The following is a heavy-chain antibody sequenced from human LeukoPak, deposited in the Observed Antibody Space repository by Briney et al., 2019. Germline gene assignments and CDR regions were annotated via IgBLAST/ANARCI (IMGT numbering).Heavy chain of an antibody. CDR3: ARGPQIHYYDNSGYYFFDY. D-gene: IGHD3-22*01. Sequence: PSETLPLTCAVYSGSFSGHWWSWIRQPPGKGLEWIGEVTHSGNTNYNPSLKSRVTISVDTSKNQFSLKLSSVTAADTAVYYCARGPQIHYYDNSGYYFFDYWGQGALVTVSS. J-gene: IGHJ4*02. CDR2: VTHSGNT. V-gene: IGHV4-34*01. CDR1: SGSFSGHW.